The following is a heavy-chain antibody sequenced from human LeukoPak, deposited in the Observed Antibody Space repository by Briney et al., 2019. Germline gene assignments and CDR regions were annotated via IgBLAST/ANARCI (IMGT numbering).Heavy chain of an antibody. Sequence: SETLSLTCTVSGGSISSGGYYWSWIRQHPGKGLGWIGYIYYSGSTYYNPSLKSRVTISVDTSKNQFSLKLSSVTAADTAVYYCARDWDRSSVAGRNVGLGSYFDYWGQGTLVTVSS. J-gene: IGHJ4*02. D-gene: IGHD6-25*01. CDR2: IYYSGST. V-gene: IGHV4-31*03. CDR3: ARDWDRSSVAGRNVGLGSYFDY. CDR1: GGSISSGGYY.